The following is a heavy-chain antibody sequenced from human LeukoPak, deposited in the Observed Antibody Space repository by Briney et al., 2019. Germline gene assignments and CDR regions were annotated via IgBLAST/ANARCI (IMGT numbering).Heavy chain of an antibody. CDR3: ARTHRLSITIFGVGFDP. D-gene: IGHD3-3*01. Sequence: GGSLRLSCAASGFSFDEYAMHWVRQVPGKGLEWVSGINWNSDIISYADSVMGRFTISRDNAKKSLFLLMNSLRAEDTALYFCARTHRLSITIFGVGFDPWGQGTLVTVSS. V-gene: IGHV3-9*01. J-gene: IGHJ5*02. CDR2: INWNSDII. CDR1: GFSFDEYA.